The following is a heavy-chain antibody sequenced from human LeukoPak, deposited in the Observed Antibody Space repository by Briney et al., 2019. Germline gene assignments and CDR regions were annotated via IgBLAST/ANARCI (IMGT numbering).Heavy chain of an antibody. CDR2: IYPGDSDT. Sequence: GASLKISCKGSGYSFTSYWIGWVRQMPGKGLEWMGIIYPGDSDTRYSPSFQGQVTISADKSISTAYLQWSSLKASDTAMYYCARLLGYCSSTSCYGLDYWGQGTLVTVSS. CDR1: GYSFTSYW. V-gene: IGHV5-51*01. CDR3: ARLLGYCSSTSCYGLDY. D-gene: IGHD2-2*01. J-gene: IGHJ4*02.